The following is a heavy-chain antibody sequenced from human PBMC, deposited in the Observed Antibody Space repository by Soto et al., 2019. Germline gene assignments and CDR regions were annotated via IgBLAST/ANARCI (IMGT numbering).Heavy chain of an antibody. V-gene: IGHV3-30-3*01. J-gene: IGHJ4*02. D-gene: IGHD5-18*01. CDR1: GFTFSSYA. CDR2: ISYDGSNK. CDR3: ASQDTAMAGLLDY. Sequence: HPGGSLRLSCAASGFTFSSYAMHWVRQAPGKGLEWVAVISYDGSNKYYADSVKGRFTISRDNSKNTLYLQMNSLRAEDTAVYYCASQDTAMAGLLDYWGQGTLVTVSS.